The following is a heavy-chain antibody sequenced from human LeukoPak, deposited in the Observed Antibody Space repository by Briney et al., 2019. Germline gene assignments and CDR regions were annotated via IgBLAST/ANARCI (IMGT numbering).Heavy chain of an antibody. CDR1: GFTFSSYA. D-gene: IGHD2-21*02. Sequence: GRSLRLSCAASGFTFSSYAMHWVCQAPGKGLEWVAVISYDGSNKYYADSVKGRFTISRDNSKNTLYLQMNSLRAEDTAVYYCARDGGPMVVTASNWFDPWGQGTLVTVSS. CDR3: ARDGGPMVVTASNWFDP. CDR2: ISYDGSNK. J-gene: IGHJ5*02. V-gene: IGHV3-30-3*01.